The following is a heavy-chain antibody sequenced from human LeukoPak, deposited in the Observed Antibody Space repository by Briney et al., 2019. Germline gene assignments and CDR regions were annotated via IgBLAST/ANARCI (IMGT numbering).Heavy chain of an antibody. Sequence: ASVKVSCKASGYTFTSYDINWVRQATGQGLEWMGWMNPNSGNTGYAQKFQGRVTMTRNTSISTAYVELSSLRSEDTAVYYCARFYDFWSGYYSYYGKDVWGQGTTVTVSS. CDR3: ARFYDFWSGYYSYYGKDV. V-gene: IGHV1-8*01. CDR2: MNPNSGNT. D-gene: IGHD3-3*01. CDR1: GYTFTSYD. J-gene: IGHJ6*02.